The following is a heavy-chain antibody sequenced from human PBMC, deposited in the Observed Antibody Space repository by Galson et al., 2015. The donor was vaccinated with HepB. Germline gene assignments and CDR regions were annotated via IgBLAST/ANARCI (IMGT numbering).Heavy chain of an antibody. CDR1: GYTFTTHG. J-gene: IGHJ4*01. CDR3: ARDSRVGFCKSSGCSAAYQSDY. D-gene: IGHD1-26*01. Sequence: SVKVSCKASGYTFTTHGIHWVRQAPGQRLEWMGWINTDNGNTKYSQNFQGRFTITRDTSASTAYMELSSLRSEDTAMYHCARDSRVGFCKSSGCSAAYQSDYWGHGTLTTVSS. CDR2: INTDNGNT. V-gene: IGHV1-3*04.